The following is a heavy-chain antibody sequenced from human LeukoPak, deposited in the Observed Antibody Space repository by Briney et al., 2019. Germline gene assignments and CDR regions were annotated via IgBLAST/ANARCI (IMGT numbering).Heavy chain of an antibody. CDR3: AKANPHTIAVAGNDAFDI. Sequence: GGSLRLSCAASGFTFSNAWMNWVRQAPGKGLEWVGRIKSKTDGGTTDYAAPVKGRFTISRDDSKNTLYLQMNSLRAEDTAVYYCAKANPHTIAVAGNDAFDIWGQGTMVTVSS. V-gene: IGHV3-15*07. CDR2: IKSKTDGGTT. D-gene: IGHD6-19*01. J-gene: IGHJ3*02. CDR1: GFTFSNAW.